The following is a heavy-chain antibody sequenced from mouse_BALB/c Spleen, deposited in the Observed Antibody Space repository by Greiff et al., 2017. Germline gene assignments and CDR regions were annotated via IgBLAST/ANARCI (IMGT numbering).Heavy chain of an antibody. D-gene: IGHD1-2*01. CDR1: GYTFTSYW. V-gene: IGHV1-7*01. J-gene: IGHJ3*01. CDR3: ARPTARDRFAY. CDR2: INPSTGYT. Sequence: QVQLQQSGAELAKPGASVKMSCKASGYTFTSYWMHWVKQRPGQGLEWIGYINPSTGYTEYNQKFKDKATLTADKSSSTAYMQLSSLTSEDSAVYYCARPTARDRFAYWGQGTLVTVSA.